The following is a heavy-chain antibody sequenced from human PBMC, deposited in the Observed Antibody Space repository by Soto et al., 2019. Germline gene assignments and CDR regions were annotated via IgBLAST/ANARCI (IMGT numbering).Heavy chain of an antibody. CDR3: ARENIENSDGLYDDFDI. J-gene: IGHJ3*02. Sequence: ASVKVSCKTSGYTFTDYYTHWVRQAPGQGLEWMGWMNPKSGGAYFAQKFQGRVTLTRDTSIGTAYIEVNSLTSDDTAVYFCARENIENSDGLYDDFDIWGQGTTVTVSS. CDR2: MNPKSGGA. CDR1: GYTFTDYY. D-gene: IGHD5-18*01. V-gene: IGHV1-2*02.